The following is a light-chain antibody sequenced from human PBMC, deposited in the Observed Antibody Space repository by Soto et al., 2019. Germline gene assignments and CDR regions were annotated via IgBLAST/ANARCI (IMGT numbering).Light chain of an antibody. CDR2: AAS. V-gene: IGKV1-39*01. J-gene: IGKJ1*01. CDR3: QQYNSYWT. CDR1: QSISSY. Sequence: DIQLTQSPSSLSASVGDSVTLTSRASQSISSYLNWYQQKPGKAPKLLIYAASSLQSGVPSRFSGSVPGTDFTLTISSLQPEDFATYYCQQYNSYWTFGQGTKVDI.